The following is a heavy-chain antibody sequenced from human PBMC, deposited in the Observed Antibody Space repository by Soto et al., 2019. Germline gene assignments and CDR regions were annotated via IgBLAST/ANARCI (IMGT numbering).Heavy chain of an antibody. D-gene: IGHD2-15*01. J-gene: IGHJ3*02. V-gene: IGHV4-59*08. CDR2: IYYSGRT. CDR3: ARHCSGGSCYSDAFDI. CDR1: GGSISSYY. Sequence: QVQLQESGPGLVKPSETLSLTCTVSGGSISSYYWSWIRQPPGKGLEWIGYIYYSGRTNYNPSLKRRVTISVDTSKNKCALKLSSVTAADTAVYYCARHCSGGSCYSDAFDIWGQGTMVTVSS.